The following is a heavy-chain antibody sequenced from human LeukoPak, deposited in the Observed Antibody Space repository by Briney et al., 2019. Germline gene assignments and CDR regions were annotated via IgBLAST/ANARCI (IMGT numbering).Heavy chain of an antibody. CDR2: INPNSGGT. CDR3: ARDPGITIFGVVMYFDY. J-gene: IGHJ4*02. V-gene: IGHV1-2*02. CDR1: GYTFTGYY. Sequence: ASVKVSCKASGYTFTGYYMHWVRQAPGQGLEWMGWINPNSGGTNYAQKFQGRVTMTRDTSISTAYMELSRLRSDDTAVYYCARDPGITIFGVVMYFDYWGQGTLVIVSS. D-gene: IGHD3-3*01.